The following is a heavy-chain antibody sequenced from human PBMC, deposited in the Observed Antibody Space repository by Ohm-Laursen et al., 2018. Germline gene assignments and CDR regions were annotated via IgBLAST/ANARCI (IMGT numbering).Heavy chain of an antibody. J-gene: IGHJ3*02. V-gene: IGHV4-59*01. CDR3: AREEGPYYDSSGYYQSGAFDI. CDR2: IYYSGST. Sequence: TLSLTCAVSGGSISSYYWSWIRQPPGKGLEWIGYIYYSGSTNYNPSLKSRVTISVDTSKNQFSLKLSSVTAADTAVYYCAREEGPYYDSSGYYQSGAFDIWGQGTMVTVSS. D-gene: IGHD3-22*01. CDR1: GGSISSYY.